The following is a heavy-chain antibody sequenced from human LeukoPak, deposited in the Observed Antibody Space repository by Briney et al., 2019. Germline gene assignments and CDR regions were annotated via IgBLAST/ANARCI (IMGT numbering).Heavy chain of an antibody. CDR2: ISGSGGST. Sequence: GGSLRLSCGASGFTFGEYGISWFRQAPGKGLEWVSAISGSGGSTYYADSVKGRFTISRDNSKNTLYLQMNSLRAEDTAVYYCAKGGGRAASYYGMDVWGQGTTVTVSS. CDR1: GFTFGEYG. CDR3: AKGGGRAASYYGMDV. D-gene: IGHD5-24*01. V-gene: IGHV3-23*01. J-gene: IGHJ6*02.